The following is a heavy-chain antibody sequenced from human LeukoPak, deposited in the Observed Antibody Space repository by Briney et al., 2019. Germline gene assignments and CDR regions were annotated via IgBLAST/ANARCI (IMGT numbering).Heavy chain of an antibody. CDR1: GGSFSGYY. V-gene: IGHV4-34*01. CDR3: AGPRFAHYYMDV. Sequence: SETLSLTCAVYGGSFSGYYWSWIRQPPGKGLEWIGEINHSGSTNYNPSLKSRVTISVDTSKNQFSLKLSSVTAADTAVYYCAGPRFAHYYMDVWGKGTTVTISS. CDR2: INHSGST. J-gene: IGHJ6*03.